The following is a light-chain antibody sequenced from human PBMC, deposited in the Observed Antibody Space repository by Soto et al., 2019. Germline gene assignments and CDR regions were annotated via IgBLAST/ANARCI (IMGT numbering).Light chain of an antibody. CDR1: QSVSSN. CDR2: GAS. V-gene: IGKV3-15*01. J-gene: IGKJ1*01. Sequence: EIVMTQSPATLSVSPGERATLSCRASQSVSSNLAWYQQKPGQAPRLLIYGASTRATGIPARFSGSGSGTEFTRTISSLQSEDFAVYYWQQYNNWRGTFGQGTKVEIK. CDR3: QQYNNWRGT.